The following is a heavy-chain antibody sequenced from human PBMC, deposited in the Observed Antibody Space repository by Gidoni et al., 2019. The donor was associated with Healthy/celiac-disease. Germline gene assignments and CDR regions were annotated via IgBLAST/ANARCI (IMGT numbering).Heavy chain of an antibody. V-gene: IGHV3-23*01. Sequence: EFQLLVSWGALVHPGGSLAPSFAASAFPFGRYPMSWVRQAPGKGLEWVSAISGSGGSTYDADSVKGRFTISRDNSKNTLYLQMNSLRAEDTAVYYCAKEPLRRYDFWSGYYAFDIWGQGTMVTVSS. CDR1: AFPFGRYP. D-gene: IGHD3-3*01. CDR2: ISGSGGST. CDR3: AKEPLRRYDFWSGYYAFDI. J-gene: IGHJ3*02.